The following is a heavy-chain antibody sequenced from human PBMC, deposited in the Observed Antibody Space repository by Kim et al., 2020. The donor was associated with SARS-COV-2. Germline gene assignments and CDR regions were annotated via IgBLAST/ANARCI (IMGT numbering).Heavy chain of an antibody. J-gene: IGHJ6*02. CDR1: GFIFRNYW. CDR3: VRGSFTGTYYFGMDV. D-gene: IGHD4-4*01. V-gene: IGHV3-74*01. Sequence: GGSLRLSCAASGFIFRNYWMHWVRQVPGKGLMWVSRSNPDGSSTSYADSVQGRITISRDNAKNTLSLQMNSLRAEDTAVYYCVRGSFTGTYYFGMDVWGQGTTVTLYS. CDR2: SNPDGSST.